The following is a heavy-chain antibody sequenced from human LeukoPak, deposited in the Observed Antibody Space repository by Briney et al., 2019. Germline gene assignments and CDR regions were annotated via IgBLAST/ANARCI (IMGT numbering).Heavy chain of an antibody. CDR1: GFTFSSNG. CDR2: IWYDGSKK. J-gene: IGHJ4*02. V-gene: IGHV3-33*08. CDR3: ARASHGSGSYYPPGDY. Sequence: PGGSLRLSCAASGFTFSSNGMHWVRQAPGKGLEWVAVIWYDGSKKYYADSVKGRFTISRDNSKNTLYLQMDSLRAEDTAVYYCARASHGSGSYYPPGDYWGQGTLVIVSS. D-gene: IGHD3-10*01.